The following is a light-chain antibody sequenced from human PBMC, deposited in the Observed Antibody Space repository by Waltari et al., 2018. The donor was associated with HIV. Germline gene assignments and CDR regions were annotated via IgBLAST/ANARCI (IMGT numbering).Light chain of an antibody. V-gene: IGLV3-1*01. J-gene: IGLJ2*01. CDR1: KLGNKY. CDR3: QAWDSSTVV. Sequence: SYELTQPPSVSVSPGQTASITCSGDKLGNKYASWYQQRPGQSPVLVIYQDRKRPSGVPDRFSGSNSGNTATLTISGTQAMDEADYYCQAWDSSTVVFGGGTKLTVL. CDR2: QDR.